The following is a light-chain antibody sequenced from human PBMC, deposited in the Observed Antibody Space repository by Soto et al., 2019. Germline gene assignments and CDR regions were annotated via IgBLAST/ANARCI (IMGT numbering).Light chain of an antibody. J-gene: IGKJ4*01. CDR1: QDISNY. CDR2: DAS. Sequence: DIQMTQSPSSLSASVGDRVTITCQASQDISNYLNWYQQKPGEAPKLLIYDASNLETGVPSRFSGSGSGTDFTFTISSLQPEDIATYYCQQYDNLLFTFGGGTKVDIK. CDR3: QQYDNLLFT. V-gene: IGKV1-33*01.